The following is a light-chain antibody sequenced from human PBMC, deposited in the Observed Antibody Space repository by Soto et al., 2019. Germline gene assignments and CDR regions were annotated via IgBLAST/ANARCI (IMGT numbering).Light chain of an antibody. CDR3: QQYDSFPWT. V-gene: IGKV1-5*01. CDR1: QDSSKW. Sequence: DIQMTQSPSTLSASVGDRVAITCRASQDSSKWLAWYQQKPGKPPKLLIYDASGLDSGVPSRFSGSGYGTEFTLTISGLQPEDFATFYCQQYDSFPWTFGPGTKVDIK. J-gene: IGKJ1*01. CDR2: DAS.